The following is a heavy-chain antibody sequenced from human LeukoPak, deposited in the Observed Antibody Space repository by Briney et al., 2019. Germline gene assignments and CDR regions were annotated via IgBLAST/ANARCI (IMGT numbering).Heavy chain of an antibody. CDR2: LDSDASIT. D-gene: IGHD5-12*01. J-gene: IGHJ6*02. V-gene: IGHV3-74*01. CDR3: ARLPGYSGYFYGMDV. Sequence: GGSLRLSCAASGFTFSGNWMHWVPQAPGKGLVWVSRLDSDASITNYADSVKGRFTISSDNAKNTLYLQMNSLTTEDTAVYYCARLPGYSGYFYGMDVWGQGTTVTVSS. CDR1: GFTFSGNW.